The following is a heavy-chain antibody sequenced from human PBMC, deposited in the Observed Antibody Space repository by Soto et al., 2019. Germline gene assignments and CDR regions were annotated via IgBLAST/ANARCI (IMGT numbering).Heavy chain of an antibody. Sequence: GGSLRLSCAASGFTFSRYGMNWVRQAPGKGLEWVSFICTARSYKYYGDSMKGRFTISRDNSKNTLYLQMNSLRAEDTAVYYCARESEILTESFDYWGQGTLVTVSS. J-gene: IGHJ4*02. V-gene: IGHV3-21*06. CDR2: ICTARSYK. CDR3: ARESEILTESFDY. CDR1: GFTFSRYG. D-gene: IGHD2-15*01.